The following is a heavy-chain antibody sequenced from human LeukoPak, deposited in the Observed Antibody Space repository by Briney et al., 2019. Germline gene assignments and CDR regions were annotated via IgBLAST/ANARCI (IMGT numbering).Heavy chain of an antibody. Sequence: GGSLRLSCAASGFTFSAYEMNWVRQAPGKGLEWVSYIGSSGSTVYYADSVKGRFTISRDNAKNSLDLQMNSLRAEDTTVYYCARVASYAFDIWGQGTMVTVSS. D-gene: IGHD6-6*01. CDR3: ARVASYAFDI. J-gene: IGHJ3*02. CDR1: GFTFSAYE. CDR2: IGSSGSTV. V-gene: IGHV3-48*03.